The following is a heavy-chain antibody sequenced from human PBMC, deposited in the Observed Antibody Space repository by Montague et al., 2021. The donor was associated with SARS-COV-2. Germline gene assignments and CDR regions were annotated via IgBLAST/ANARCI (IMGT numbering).Heavy chain of an antibody. CDR2: IWYDGTDK. CDR1: GFTFRYYG. CDR3: AKVLCSNGICRHTGAEYHGMDV. V-gene: IGHV3-33*06. D-gene: IGHD2-8*01. Sequence: SLRLSCAASGFTFRYYGMHWVRQAPGKGLEWVALIWYDGTDKDYVDSVKGRFTISRDNSRNTLYLQMNSLRAEDTAVYYCAKVLCSNGICRHTGAEYHGMDVWGQGTTVTVSS. J-gene: IGHJ6*02.